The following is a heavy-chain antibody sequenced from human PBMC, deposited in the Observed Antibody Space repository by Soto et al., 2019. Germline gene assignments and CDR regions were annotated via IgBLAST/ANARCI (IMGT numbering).Heavy chain of an antibody. D-gene: IGHD3-3*01. CDR2: INTNTGNP. CDR1: GYTFTSYA. CDR3: ARVLLVLRFLELLRERKRVRSFVWFDP. V-gene: IGHV7-4-1*01. Sequence: ASVKVSCKASGYTFTSYAMNWVRQAPGQGLEWMGWINTNTGNPTYAQGFTGRFVFSLDTSVSTAYLQICSLKAEDTAVYYCARVLLVLRFLELLRERKRVRSFVWFDPWGQGTLVTVSS. J-gene: IGHJ5*02.